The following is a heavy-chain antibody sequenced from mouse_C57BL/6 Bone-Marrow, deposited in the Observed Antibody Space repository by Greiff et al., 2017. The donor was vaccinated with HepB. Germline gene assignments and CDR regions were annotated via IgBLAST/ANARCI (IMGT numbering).Heavy chain of an antibody. Sequence: VQLKQSGGGLVQPGGSMKLSCVASGFTFSNYWMNWVRQSPEKGLEWVAQIRLKSDNYATHYAESVKGRFTISRDDSKSSVYLQMNNLRAEDTGIYYCTGRVYYYGSSYWYFDVWGTGTTVTVSS. J-gene: IGHJ1*03. D-gene: IGHD1-1*01. V-gene: IGHV6-3*01. CDR1: GFTFSNYW. CDR3: TGRVYYYGSSYWYFDV. CDR2: IRLKSDNYAT.